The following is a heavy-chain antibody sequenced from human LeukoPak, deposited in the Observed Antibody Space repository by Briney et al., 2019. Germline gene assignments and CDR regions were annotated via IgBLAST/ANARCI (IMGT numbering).Heavy chain of an antibody. V-gene: IGHV3-15*01. J-gene: IGHJ6*03. CDR2: IKSKTDGGTT. CDR1: GFTFSNAW. CDR3: TTVLWFGELSGGTPYYYYYYYMDV. Sequence: GGSLRLSCAASGFTFSNAWMSWVRQAPGKGLEWVGRIKSKTDGGTTDYGAPVKGRFTISRDDSKNTLYLQMNSLKTEDTAVYYCTTVLWFGELSGGTPYYYYYYYMDVWGKGTTVTISS. D-gene: IGHD3-10*01.